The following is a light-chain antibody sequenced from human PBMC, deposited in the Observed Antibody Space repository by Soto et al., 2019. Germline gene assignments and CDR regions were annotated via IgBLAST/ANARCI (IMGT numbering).Light chain of an antibody. CDR2: DVS. J-gene: IGLJ1*01. CDR1: SSDVGGYNY. Sequence: QSVLTQPASVSGSPGQSITISCTGTSSDVGGYNYVSWYQQHPGKAPQLMIYDVSNRPSGVSNRFSGSKSGNTASLTISGLQAEDEADYYCSSYTSSSTLFGTGTKVTVL. CDR3: SSYTSSSTL. V-gene: IGLV2-14*01.